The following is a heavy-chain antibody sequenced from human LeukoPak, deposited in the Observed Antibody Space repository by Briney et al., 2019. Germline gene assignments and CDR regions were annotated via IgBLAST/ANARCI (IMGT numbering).Heavy chain of an antibody. D-gene: IGHD2-21*02. CDR3: ARRAGGVSYYYFDS. Sequence: GESLKISCKGSGYSFVNYWIAWVRQMPGQGLEWMGIIYPGDSDTTYNPSFQGQVTISADKSTNTAYLQWNSLKASDTAMYYCARRAGGVSYYYFDSWGPGTQVAVAS. J-gene: IGHJ4*02. V-gene: IGHV5-51*01. CDR1: GYSFVNYW. CDR2: IYPGDSDT.